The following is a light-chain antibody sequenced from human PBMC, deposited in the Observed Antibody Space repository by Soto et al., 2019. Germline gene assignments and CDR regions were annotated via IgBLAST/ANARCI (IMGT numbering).Light chain of an antibody. CDR2: RNN. CDR1: SSNIRIND. V-gene: IGLV1-44*01. Sequence: QSVLTQPPSTSGTPGQRVTISCSGGSSNIRINDVNWYQQLPRTAPKLLIYRNNERPSGVSDRFSGSKSGTSASLAISGLQSEDDADYYCGAWDDSLKGWVFGGGTKVTVL. CDR3: GAWDDSLKGWV. J-gene: IGLJ3*02.